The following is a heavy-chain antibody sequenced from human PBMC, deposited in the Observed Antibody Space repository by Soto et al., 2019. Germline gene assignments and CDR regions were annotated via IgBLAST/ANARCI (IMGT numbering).Heavy chain of an antibody. CDR2: IIPIFGAP. Sequence: QVQLVQSGAEVKKPGSSVKVSCKASGGSFSSYAISWVRQAPVQGLEWMGGIIPIFGAPTYAQKFQGRVTIIADKSTSTSYMELNGLRSEDTALYYCARAGPVSGNHAFDIWGQGTLVTVSS. V-gene: IGHV1-69*06. CDR3: ARAGPVSGNHAFDI. J-gene: IGHJ3*02. CDR1: GGSFSSYA. D-gene: IGHD6-19*01.